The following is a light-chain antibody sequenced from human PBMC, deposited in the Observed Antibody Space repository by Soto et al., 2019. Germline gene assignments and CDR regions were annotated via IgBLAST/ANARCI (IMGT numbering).Light chain of an antibody. CDR3: SSYTSSNTYV. J-gene: IGLJ1*01. V-gene: IGLV2-14*03. CDR1: SSDVGDYNY. CDR2: DVS. Sequence: QSVLTQPASVSGSPGQSITISCTGTSSDVGDYNYVSRYQQHPGKAPKLMIFDVSNRPSGVSSRFSGSKSGNTASLTISGLQAEDEADYYCSSYTSSNTYVFGTGTKVTVL.